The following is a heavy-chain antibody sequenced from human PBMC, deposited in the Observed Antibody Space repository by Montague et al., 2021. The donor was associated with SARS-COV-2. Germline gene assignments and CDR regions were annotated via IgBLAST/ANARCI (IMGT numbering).Heavy chain of an antibody. CDR2: IRPDGTST. J-gene: IGHJ4*02. CDR3: VRPLWFGDSDYYFEP. Sequence: SLRLSCAASGFTFRSYWMHWVRQVPGRGPVWVSRIRPDGTSTHYAASVKGRFIISRDNAKNTLSLEMTNLRVDDTAIYYCVRPLWFGDSDYYFEPWGQGTLVSVSS. D-gene: IGHD3-10*01. V-gene: IGHV3-74*01. CDR1: GFTFRSYW.